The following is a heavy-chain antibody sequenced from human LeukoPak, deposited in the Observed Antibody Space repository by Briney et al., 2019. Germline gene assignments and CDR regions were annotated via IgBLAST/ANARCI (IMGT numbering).Heavy chain of an antibody. CDR1: GGTFSSYA. Sequence: SVKVSCKASGGTFSSYAISWVRQAPGQGLERMGRIIPIFGTANYAQKFQGRVTITADESTSTAYMELSSLRSEDTAVYYCARTGAAAGTFHYYYGMDVWGQGTTVTVSS. CDR2: IIPIFGTA. D-gene: IGHD6-13*01. J-gene: IGHJ6*02. CDR3: ARTGAAAGTFHYYYGMDV. V-gene: IGHV1-69*13.